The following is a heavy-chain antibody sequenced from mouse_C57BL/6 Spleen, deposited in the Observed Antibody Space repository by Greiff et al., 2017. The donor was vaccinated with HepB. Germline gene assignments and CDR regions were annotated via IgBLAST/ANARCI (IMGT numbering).Heavy chain of an antibody. CDR1: GYTFTSYW. V-gene: IGHV1-69*01. J-gene: IGHJ4*01. Sequence: QVQLQQPGAELVMPGASVKLSCKASGYTFTSYWMHWVKQRPGQGLEWIGEIDPSDSYTNYNQKFKGKSTLTVDKSSSTAYMQLSSLTSEDSAVYYCARSEPITTVVATGAMDYWGQGTSVTVSS. D-gene: IGHD1-1*01. CDR2: IDPSDSYT. CDR3: ARSEPITTVVATGAMDY.